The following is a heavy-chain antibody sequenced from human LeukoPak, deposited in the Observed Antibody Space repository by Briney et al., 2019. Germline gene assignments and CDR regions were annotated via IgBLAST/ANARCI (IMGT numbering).Heavy chain of an antibody. Sequence: PGGSLRLSCAASGFTFRTSVMSWVRQAPGKGLEWVSSLGSTGSTYYIDSVKGRFSISRDYSQNTLYLEMNSLRAEDTATYFCAKVRYASAWYLFDHWGRGTLVAVCS. D-gene: IGHD6-13*01. J-gene: IGHJ4*02. CDR1: GFTFRTSV. V-gene: IGHV3-23*01. CDR2: LGSTGST. CDR3: AKVRYASAWYLFDH.